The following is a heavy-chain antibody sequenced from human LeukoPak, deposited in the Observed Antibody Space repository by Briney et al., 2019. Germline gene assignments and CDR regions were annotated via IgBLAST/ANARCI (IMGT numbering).Heavy chain of an antibody. J-gene: IGHJ1*01. CDR2: INHSGST. CDR1: GGSFSGYY. D-gene: IGHD5-18*01. V-gene: IGHV4-34*01. Sequence: PSETLSLTCGVYGGSFSGYYWSWIRQPPGKGLEWIGEINHSGSTNYNPSLKSRVTISVDTSKNQFSLKLSSVTAADTAVYYCARGYRRGYSYGYGEYFQHWGQGTLVTVSS. CDR3: ARGYRRGYSYGYGEYFQH.